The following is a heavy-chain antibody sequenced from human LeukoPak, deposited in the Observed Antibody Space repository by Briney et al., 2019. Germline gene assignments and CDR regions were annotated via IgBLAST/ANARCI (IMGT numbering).Heavy chain of an antibody. D-gene: IGHD3-10*01. CDR2: INHSGST. J-gene: IGHJ6*02. Sequence: SETLSLTCAVYGGSFSGYYWSWIRQPPGKGLEWIGEINHSGSTNYNPSLKSRVTISVDTSKNQFSLKLSSVTAADTAVYYCARGRYYGSGSYYVHYGMDVWGQGTTVTVSS. CDR3: ARGRYYGSGSYYVHYGMDV. V-gene: IGHV4-34*01. CDR1: GGSFSGYY.